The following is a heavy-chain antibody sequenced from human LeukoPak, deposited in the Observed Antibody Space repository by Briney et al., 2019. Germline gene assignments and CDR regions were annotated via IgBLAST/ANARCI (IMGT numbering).Heavy chain of an antibody. D-gene: IGHD5-12*01. V-gene: IGHV3-48*03. J-gene: IGHJ4*02. Sequence: PGGSLRLSCAASGFAFSSYELNWVRQAPGKGLEWVSYISTSGTTIHYAGSVKGRFTFSRDNAKNSVYLQMNSLRAEDTAVYYCASRQSYGGYDCWGQGTLVTVSS. CDR2: ISTSGTTI. CDR3: ASRQSYGGYDC. CDR1: GFAFSSYE.